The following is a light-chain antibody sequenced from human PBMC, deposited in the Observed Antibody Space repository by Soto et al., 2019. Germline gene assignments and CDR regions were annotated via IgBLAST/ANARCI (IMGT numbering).Light chain of an antibody. V-gene: IGKV1-39*01. CDR3: QQSYSTPPIT. Sequence: DIQMTPSEPSLPASVGDRATIPGGASQGISSYLAWYQQKPGKAPKLMIYAAYSLQSGVPSRFSGSGSGTDFTLTISSLQPEDFATYYCQQSYSTPPITCGQGTRLEIK. CDR1: QGISSY. J-gene: IGKJ5*01. CDR2: AAY.